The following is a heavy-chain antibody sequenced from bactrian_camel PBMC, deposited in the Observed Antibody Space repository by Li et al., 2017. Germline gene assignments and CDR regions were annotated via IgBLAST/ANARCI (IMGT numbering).Heavy chain of an antibody. CDR2: IYTDGSRT. Sequence: HVQLVESGGGLVQPGGSLRLSCAVSGFIFSNYGMSWVRQAPGEGLEWVSGIYTDGSRTWYVDSVKGRFTISRDNTKNTLYLQLNSLKIEDTAMYFCANLGSGISRLWGQGTQVTVS. CDR1: GFIFSNYG. J-gene: IGHJ4*01. V-gene: IGHV3S7*01. CDR3: ANLGSGISRL. D-gene: IGHD1*01.